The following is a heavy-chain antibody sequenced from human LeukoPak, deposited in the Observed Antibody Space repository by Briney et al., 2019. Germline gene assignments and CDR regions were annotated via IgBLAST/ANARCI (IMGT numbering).Heavy chain of an antibody. J-gene: IGHJ4*02. D-gene: IGHD2-2*01. CDR3: ARVSCLKFTSCYAFDY. CDR1: GFTLTNYA. Sequence: GGSLRLSCEASGFTLTNYAMYWVRQAAGKGLVWVSRVKSDGSGTTYADSVMGRFTISRDDAKISLYLQMNSLRAEDTAVYFCARVSCLKFTSCYAFDYWGQGTVVSVSS. V-gene: IGHV3-74*03. CDR2: VKSDGSGT.